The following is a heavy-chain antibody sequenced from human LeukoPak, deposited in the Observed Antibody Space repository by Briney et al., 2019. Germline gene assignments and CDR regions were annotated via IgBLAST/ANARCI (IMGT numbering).Heavy chain of an antibody. Sequence: PSETLSLTCTVSGGSISSYYWSWIRQPPGKGLEWIGYIYYSGSTNYNPSLKSRVTISVDTSKNQFSLKLSSVTAADTAVYYCASGNCSGGSCYYFDYWGQGTLVTVSS. CDR2: IYYSGST. CDR3: ASGNCSGGSCYYFDY. V-gene: IGHV4-59*08. CDR1: GGSISSYY. J-gene: IGHJ4*02. D-gene: IGHD2-15*01.